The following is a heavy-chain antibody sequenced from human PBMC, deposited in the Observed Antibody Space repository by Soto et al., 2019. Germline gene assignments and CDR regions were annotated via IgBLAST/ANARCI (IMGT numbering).Heavy chain of an antibody. J-gene: IGHJ6*02. CDR1: GGTFSSYA. Sequence: QVQLVQSGAEVKKPGSSVKVSCKASGGTFSSYAISWVRQAPGQGLEWMGGIIPIFGTANYAQKFQGRVTITADESTSTAYMELSRLRSADTAVYYCARGYCSSTSCYYYYYGMDVWGQGTTVTVSS. V-gene: IGHV1-69*01. CDR2: IIPIFGTA. CDR3: ARGYCSSTSCYYYYYGMDV. D-gene: IGHD2-2*01.